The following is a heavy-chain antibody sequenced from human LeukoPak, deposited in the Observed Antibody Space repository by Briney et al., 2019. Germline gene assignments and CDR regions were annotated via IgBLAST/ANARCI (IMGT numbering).Heavy chain of an antibody. D-gene: IGHD2-15*01. CDR3: ARMGPDIVSTIPNYYYYSMDV. CDR2: ISSSSSYT. Sequence: GGSLRLSCAASGFTFSDYYMSWIRQAPGKGLDWVSYISSSSSYTNYANSVKGRFTISRDNAKNSLYLQMNSLRAEDTAVYYCARMGPDIVSTIPNYYYYSMDVWGQGTTVTVSS. J-gene: IGHJ6*02. CDR1: GFTFSDYY. V-gene: IGHV3-11*06.